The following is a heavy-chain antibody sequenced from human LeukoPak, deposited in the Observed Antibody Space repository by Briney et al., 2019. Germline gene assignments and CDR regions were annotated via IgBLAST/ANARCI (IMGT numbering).Heavy chain of an antibody. V-gene: IGHV5-51*01. Sequence: GESLKISCKGSGYTFTSYWIGWVRQMPGKGLEWMGIINPGDSDTRYSPSLQGQVTISADKSITTAYLQWSSLKASDTAMYYCARWLGYCSSTSCYQPFDYWGQGTLVTVSS. J-gene: IGHJ4*02. D-gene: IGHD2-2*03. CDR3: ARWLGYCSSTSCYQPFDY. CDR2: INPGDSDT. CDR1: GYTFTSYW.